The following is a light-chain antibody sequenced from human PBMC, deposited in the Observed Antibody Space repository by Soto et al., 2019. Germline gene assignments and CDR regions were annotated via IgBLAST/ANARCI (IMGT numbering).Light chain of an antibody. V-gene: IGLV2-14*01. CDR2: DVS. CDR3: SSYTRSSTRV. CDR1: SSDVGGYNY. J-gene: IGLJ1*01. Sequence: QSALTHPASVSGSPGQSITISCTGTSSDVGGYNYVSWYQQQPGKAPKLMIYDVSNRPSGVSNRFSGSKSGNTASLTISGLQAEDEADYYCSSYTRSSTRVFGTGTKLTVL.